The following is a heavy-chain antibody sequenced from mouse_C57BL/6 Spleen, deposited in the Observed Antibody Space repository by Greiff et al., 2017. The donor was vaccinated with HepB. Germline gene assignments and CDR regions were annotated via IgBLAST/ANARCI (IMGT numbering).Heavy chain of an antibody. V-gene: IGHV1-82*01. CDR3: ARKNCYGSLYYFDY. CDR1: GYAFSSSW. D-gene: IGHD1-1*01. J-gene: IGHJ2*01. Sequence: VKLMESGPELVKPGASVKISCKASGYAFSSSWMNWVKQRPGKGLEWIGRIYPGDGDTNYNGKFKGKATLTADKSSSTAYMQLSSLTSEDSAVYFCARKNCYGSLYYFDYWGQGTTLTVSS. CDR2: IYPGDGDT.